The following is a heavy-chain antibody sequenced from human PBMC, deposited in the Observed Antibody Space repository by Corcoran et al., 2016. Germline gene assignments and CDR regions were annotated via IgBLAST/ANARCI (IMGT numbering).Heavy chain of an antibody. Sequence: QLQLQESGPGLVKPSETLSLTCTVSGGSISSSSYYWGWIRQPPGKGLEWIGSIYYSGSTYYNPSLKSRVTISVETSKNQFSLKLSSVTAADTAVYYCARIEYSSSSRPRGYYYYGMDVWGQGTTVTVSS. CDR3: ARIEYSSSSRPRGYYYYGMDV. D-gene: IGHD6-6*01. V-gene: IGHV4-39*01. CDR1: GGSISSSSYY. J-gene: IGHJ6*02. CDR2: IYYSGST.